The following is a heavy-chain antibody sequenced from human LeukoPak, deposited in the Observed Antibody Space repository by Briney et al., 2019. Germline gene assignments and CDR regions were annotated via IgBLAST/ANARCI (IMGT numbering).Heavy chain of an antibody. D-gene: IGHD1-26*01. CDR3: ARVGRSRGSLPNSYYYMDV. CDR1: GDIFNSYS. CDR2: IIPIFGSA. J-gene: IGHJ6*03. V-gene: IGHV1-69*05. Sequence: SVKVSCTASGDIFNSYSISWVRQAPGQGLEWMGGIIPIFGSANYAQTFQGRVTITTDQSTSTAYMELSSLSSEDTAVYYCARVGRSRGSLPNSYYYMDVWGKGTTVTVSS.